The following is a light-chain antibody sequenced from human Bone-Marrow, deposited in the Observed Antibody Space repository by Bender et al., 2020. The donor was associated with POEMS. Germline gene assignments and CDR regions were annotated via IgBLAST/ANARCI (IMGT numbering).Light chain of an antibody. J-gene: IGLJ2*01. Sequence: SYELTQPSSVSVSPGQTARITCSGDVLAKKYARWFQQKPGQAPLLIIYKDTERPSGIPERFSGSSSGTTVTLTINGAQVEDEADYYCCSAADTSAVFGGGTKLTVL. CDR1: VLAKKY. CDR3: CSAADTSAV. CDR2: KDT. V-gene: IGLV3-27*01.